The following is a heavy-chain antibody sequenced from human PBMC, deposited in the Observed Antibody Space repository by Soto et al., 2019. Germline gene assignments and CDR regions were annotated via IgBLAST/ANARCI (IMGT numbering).Heavy chain of an antibody. V-gene: IGHV3-7*01. CDR2: IKQDGSEK. D-gene: IGHD3-10*01. CDR3: ARVDITMVRGVTFDY. J-gene: IGHJ4*02. Sequence: EVQLVESGGGLAQPGGSLRLSCAASGFTFSSYWMSWVRQAPGKGLEWVANIKQDGSEKYYVDSVKGRFTISRDNAKNSLYLQMNSLRAEDTAVYYCARVDITMVRGVTFDYWGQGTLVTVSS. CDR1: GFTFSSYW.